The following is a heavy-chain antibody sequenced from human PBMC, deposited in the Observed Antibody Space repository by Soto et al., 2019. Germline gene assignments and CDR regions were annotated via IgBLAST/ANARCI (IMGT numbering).Heavy chain of an antibody. CDR3: ARFIAVAGTAAADLFDP. J-gene: IGHJ5*02. Sequence: PSETLSLTCTVSGGSISSYYWSWIRQPPGKGLEWIGYIYYSGSTNYNPSLKSRVTISVDTSKNQFSLKPSSVTAADTAVYYCARFIAVAGTAAADLFDPWGQGTLVTVSS. D-gene: IGHD6-19*01. CDR1: GGSISSYY. CDR2: IYYSGST. V-gene: IGHV4-59*08.